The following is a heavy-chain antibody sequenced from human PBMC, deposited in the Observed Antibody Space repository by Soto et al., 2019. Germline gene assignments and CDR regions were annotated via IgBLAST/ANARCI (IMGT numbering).Heavy chain of an antibody. CDR1: GGSVSSGSYY. CDR3: ARGPDYYDRSGYYPFDY. Sequence: QVQLQESGPGLVKPSETLSLTCTVSGGSVSSGSYYWSWIRQPPGKGLEWIGYIYYSGSTNYNPSLKSRVTISVDTSKNQFSLKLSSVTAADTAVYYCARGPDYYDRSGYYPFDYWGQGTLVTVSS. V-gene: IGHV4-61*01. J-gene: IGHJ4*02. CDR2: IYYSGST. D-gene: IGHD3-22*01.